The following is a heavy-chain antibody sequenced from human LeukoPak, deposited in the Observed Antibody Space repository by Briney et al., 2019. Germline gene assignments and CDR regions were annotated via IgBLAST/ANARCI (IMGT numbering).Heavy chain of an antibody. CDR3: ARDPSNYDAYGAFDI. V-gene: IGHV3-20*04. J-gene: IGHJ3*02. Sequence: PGGSLRLSCAASGFTFDDYEMSWVRQAPGKGLEWVSGIKWNGGGTGYADSVKGRFTISRDNAKNSLYLQMNSLRAEDTAVYYCARDPSNYDAYGAFDIWGQGTMVTVSS. CDR2: IKWNGGGT. D-gene: IGHD4-11*01. CDR1: GFTFDDYE.